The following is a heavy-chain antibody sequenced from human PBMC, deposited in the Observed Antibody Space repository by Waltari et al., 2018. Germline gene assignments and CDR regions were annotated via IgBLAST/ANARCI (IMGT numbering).Heavy chain of an antibody. J-gene: IGHJ4*02. CDR1: GGSFSGYY. CDR2: INHSGST. D-gene: IGHD7-27*01. V-gene: IGHV4-34*01. CDR3: ALWAQLGVRFDY. Sequence: QVQLQQWGAGLLKPSETLSLTCAVYGGSFSGYYWSWIRQPPGKGLEWIGEINHSGSTNYNPSLKSRVTISVDTSKNQFSLKLSSVTAADTAVYYCALWAQLGVRFDYWGQGTLVTVSS.